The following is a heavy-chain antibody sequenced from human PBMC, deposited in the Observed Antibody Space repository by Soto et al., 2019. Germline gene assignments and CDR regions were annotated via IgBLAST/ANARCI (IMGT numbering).Heavy chain of an antibody. V-gene: IGHV4-30-2*01. CDR1: GGPMSSGGYF. CDR2: IYHSGST. J-gene: IGHJ5*02. D-gene: IGHD3-10*01. CDR3: ARGLGP. Sequence: SETLSLTCAVSGGPMSSGGYFWSWIRQPPGKGLEWIGYIYHSGSTYYNPSLKSRVTISVDRSKNQFSLKLSSVTAADTAVYYCARGLGPWGQGTLVTVSS.